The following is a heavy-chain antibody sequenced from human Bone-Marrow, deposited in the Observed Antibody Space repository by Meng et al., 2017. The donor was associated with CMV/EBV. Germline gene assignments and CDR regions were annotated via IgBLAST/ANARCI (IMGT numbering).Heavy chain of an antibody. CDR1: GYPFTGYY. D-gene: IGHD3-22*01. CDR2: INPNSGGT. V-gene: IGHV1-2*02. CDR3: ARDPISGDSSGTDY. Sequence: VQLVESGAGVKKPGALVKVPCKASGYPFTGYYMHWVRQAPGQGLEWMGWINPNSGGTNYAQKFQGRVTMTRDTSISTAYMELSRLRSDDTAVYYCARDPISGDSSGTDYWGQGTLVTVSS. J-gene: IGHJ4*02.